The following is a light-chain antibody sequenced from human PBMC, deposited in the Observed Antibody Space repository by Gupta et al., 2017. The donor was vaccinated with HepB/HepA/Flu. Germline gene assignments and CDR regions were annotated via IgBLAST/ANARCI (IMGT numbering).Light chain of an antibody. V-gene: IGKV1-5*03. CDR3: KQYNSPFT. Sequence: DIQMTQSPSTLSASVGDRVTITCRASRTISSWLAWYQHKPGKAPKLLIYQASNLETGVPSRCSGSGSGTEFTLTISSLQPDDFATYYCKQYNSPFTFGPGTKVDIK. CDR2: QAS. CDR1: RTISSW. J-gene: IGKJ3*01.